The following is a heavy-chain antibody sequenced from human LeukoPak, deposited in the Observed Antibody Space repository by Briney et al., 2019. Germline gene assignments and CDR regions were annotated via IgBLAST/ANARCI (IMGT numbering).Heavy chain of an antibody. J-gene: IGHJ4*02. CDR1: GYTFTGYY. V-gene: IGHV1-2*04. Sequence: ASVKVSCKASGYTFTGYYMHWVRQAPGQGLEWMGWINPNSGGTNYAQKFQGWVTMTRDTSISTAYMELSRLRSDDTAVYYCARSDCSGGSCYPDYWGQGTLVTVSS. CDR3: ARSDCSGGSCYPDY. D-gene: IGHD2-15*01. CDR2: INPNSGGT.